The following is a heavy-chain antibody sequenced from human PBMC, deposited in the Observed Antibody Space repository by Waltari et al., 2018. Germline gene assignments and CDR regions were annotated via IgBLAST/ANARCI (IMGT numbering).Heavy chain of an antibody. CDR3: ARGRNYDSTLGRNDSSHSGLDV. D-gene: IGHD3-3*01. Sequence: QVLLQQWGAGLLKPSETLSLTCDLPGGSLVDYNWHWIRQPPGKGLEWLGQVSHGGTARSTPSVKSRVTLSLDTSQRHFSLRLQSVTAADTAVYYCARGRNYDSTLGRNDSSHSGLDVWGQGSAVTVSS. CDR1: GGSLVDYN. J-gene: IGHJ6*01. CDR2: VSHGGTA. V-gene: IGHV4-34*02.